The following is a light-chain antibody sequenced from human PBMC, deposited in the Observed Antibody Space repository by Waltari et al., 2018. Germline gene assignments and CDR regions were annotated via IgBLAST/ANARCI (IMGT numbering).Light chain of an antibody. CDR2: EVN. Sequence: QSALTQPASVSGSPGRSITISCTGSSSDGGGYNYVSWYQQYPGKVPKIMIYEVNNRPSGVSSRFSGSKSGNTASLTISGLQADDEADYYCSSFTSRHLYVFGTGTAVTVL. V-gene: IGLV2-14*01. CDR1: SSDGGGYNY. J-gene: IGLJ1*01. CDR3: SSFTSRHLYV.